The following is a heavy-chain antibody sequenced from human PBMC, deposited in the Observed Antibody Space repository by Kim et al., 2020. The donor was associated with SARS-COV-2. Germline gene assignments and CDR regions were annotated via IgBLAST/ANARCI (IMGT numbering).Heavy chain of an antibody. V-gene: IGHV1-69*13. D-gene: IGHD6-13*01. Sequence: SVKVSCKASGGTFSSYAISWVRQAPGQGLEWMGGIIPIFGTANYAQKFQGRVTITADESTSTAYMELSSLRSEDTAVYYCARQGDSSSWGEYNWFDPWGQGTLVTVSS. CDR1: GGTFSSYA. J-gene: IGHJ5*02. CDR2: IIPIFGTA. CDR3: ARQGDSSSWGEYNWFDP.